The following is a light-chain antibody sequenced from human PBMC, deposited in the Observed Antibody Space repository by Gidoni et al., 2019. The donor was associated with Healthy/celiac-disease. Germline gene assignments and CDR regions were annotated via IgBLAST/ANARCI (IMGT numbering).Light chain of an antibody. CDR1: QRVSSY. J-gene: IGKJ4*01. Sequence: EIVLTQSPPTLSLSPGERATLSCRSSQRVSSYLAWYQQKPGQAPRLLIYDASNRATGIPARFSGSGSGTDFTLTISSLEPEDFAVYYCQQRSNWLFXGXTKVEIK. CDR2: DAS. V-gene: IGKV3-11*01. CDR3: QQRSNWL.